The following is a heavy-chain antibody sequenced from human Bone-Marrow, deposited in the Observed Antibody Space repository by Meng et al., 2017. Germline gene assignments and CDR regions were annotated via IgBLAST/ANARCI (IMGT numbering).Heavy chain of an antibody. CDR1: GFTVSSNE. D-gene: IGHD6-13*01. V-gene: IGHV3-15*01. CDR2: IKRNSDGGTI. CDR3: ATGAAAADH. J-gene: IGHJ4*02. Sequence: GESLKISCAASGFTVSSNEMSWVRQAPGKGLEWVGRIKRNSDGGTIDYAAPVKGRFTISRDDSKNTLYLQMDSLITEDTAVYFCATGAAAADHWGQGTLVTVSS.